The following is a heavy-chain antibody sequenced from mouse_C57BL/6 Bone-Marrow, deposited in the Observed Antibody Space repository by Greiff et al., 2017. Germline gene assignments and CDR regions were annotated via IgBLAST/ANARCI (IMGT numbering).Heavy chain of an antibody. J-gene: IGHJ3*01. Sequence: QVQLKESGAELVRPGASVTLSCKASGYTFTDYEMHWVKQTPVHGLEWIGAIDPETGGTAYNQKFKGKAILTADKSSSTAYMELRSLTSEDSAVYYCTRSGVAYWGQGTLFTVSA. V-gene: IGHV1-15*01. CDR2: IDPETGGT. CDR1: GYTFTDYE. D-gene: IGHD3-1*01. CDR3: TRSGVAY.